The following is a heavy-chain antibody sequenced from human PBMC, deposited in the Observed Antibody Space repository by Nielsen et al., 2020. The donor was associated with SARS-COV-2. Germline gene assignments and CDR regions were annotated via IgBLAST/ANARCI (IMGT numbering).Heavy chain of an antibody. CDR1: GFTFNNFA. J-gene: IGHJ6*02. Sequence: GESLKISCAASGFTFNNFAMSWVRRPPEKGLEWVSGISGSGDYTYYGDSVKGRFTISRDNSKNTLYLQMNILRAEDTAVYYCAKLSGGNSLSGMDVWGQGTTVTVSS. CDR2: ISGSGDYT. V-gene: IGHV3-23*01. CDR3: AKLSGGNSLSGMDV. D-gene: IGHD4-23*01.